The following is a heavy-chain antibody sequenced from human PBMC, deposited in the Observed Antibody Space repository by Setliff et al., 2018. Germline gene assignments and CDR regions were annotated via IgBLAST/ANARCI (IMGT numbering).Heavy chain of an antibody. D-gene: IGHD3-22*01. V-gene: IGHV4-39*02. CDR1: GDSISRSTYY. CDR2: VDHSGNT. Sequence: SETLSLTCTVSGDSISRSTYYWGWIRQSPGKGLDWIGTVDHSGNTFYNPSLKSRVTISVDTSKNHFSLKLTSVSAADTAVYYCARRDSTGYYGYSFDFWGQGTLVTVPQ. J-gene: IGHJ4*02. CDR3: ARRDSTGYYGYSFDF.